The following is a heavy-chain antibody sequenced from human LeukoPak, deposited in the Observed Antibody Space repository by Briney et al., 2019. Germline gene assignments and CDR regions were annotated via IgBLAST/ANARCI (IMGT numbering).Heavy chain of an antibody. D-gene: IGHD3-3*01. Sequence: PSETLSLTCTVSSGSIRNSNYYWGWIRQPPGKGLEWIGSVFYDGSSDYSPSLKSRVTISVDTSKNQFSLKLSSVTAADTAVYYCARGGYVSSGYYHSRRYFDYWGQGTLVTVSS. CDR1: SGSIRNSNYY. J-gene: IGHJ4*02. CDR2: VFYDGSS. CDR3: ARGGYVSSGYYHSRRYFDY. V-gene: IGHV4-39*01.